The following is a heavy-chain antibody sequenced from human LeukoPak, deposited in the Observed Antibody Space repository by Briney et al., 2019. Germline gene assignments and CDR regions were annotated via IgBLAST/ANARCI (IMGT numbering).Heavy chain of an antibody. V-gene: IGHV3-74*01. D-gene: IGHD5-18*01. CDR2: VKSDGSTT. J-gene: IGHJ4*02. Sequence: GGSLRLSCAASGFTFSSYWMHWVRQAPGKGLVWVSRVKSDGSTTTYADSVKGRFTISRDNAKNTLYLQMNSLRAEDTAVYYCARVVDTHFDYWGQGTLVTVSS. CDR1: GFTFSSYW. CDR3: ARVVDTHFDY.